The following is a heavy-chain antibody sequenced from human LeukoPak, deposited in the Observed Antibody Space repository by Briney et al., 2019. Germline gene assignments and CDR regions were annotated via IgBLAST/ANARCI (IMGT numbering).Heavy chain of an antibody. CDR1: GFTFSSYA. J-gene: IGHJ4*02. CDR3: ARDLDRTVVVTAFDY. D-gene: IGHD2-21*02. V-gene: IGHV3-30-3*01. CDR2: ISYDGSNK. Sequence: GRSLRLSCAASGFTFSSYAMHWVRQAPGKGLEWVAVISYDGSNKYYADSVKGRFTISRDNSKNTLYLQMNSLRAEDTAVYYCARDLDRTVVVTAFDYWGQGTLVTVSS.